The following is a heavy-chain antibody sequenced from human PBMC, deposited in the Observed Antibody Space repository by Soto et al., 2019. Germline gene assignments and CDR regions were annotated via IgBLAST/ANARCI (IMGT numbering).Heavy chain of an antibody. CDR3: AIPLGGYSYGYWFDP. CDR1: GYTFTSYG. CDR2: ISAYNGNT. J-gene: IGHJ5*02. V-gene: IGHV1-18*01. Sequence: ASLKVSCKASGYTFTSYGISWVRQAPGQGLEWMGWISAYNGNTNYAQKLQGRVTMTTDTSTSTAYMELRSLRSDDTAVYYCAIPLGGYSYGYWFDPWGQGTLVTVSS. D-gene: IGHD5-18*01.